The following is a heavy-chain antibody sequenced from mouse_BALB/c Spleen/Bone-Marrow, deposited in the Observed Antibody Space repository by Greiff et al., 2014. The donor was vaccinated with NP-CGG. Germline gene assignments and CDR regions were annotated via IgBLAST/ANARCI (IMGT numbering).Heavy chain of an antibody. J-gene: IGHJ4*01. CDR3: AREGNYYGSIAMDY. Sequence: QVQLQQPGAELVKPGASVKLSCKASGYTFTSYWMHWVKQRPGQGLEWIGEINPSNGXTNYXEXXXIKXTPTVXXSSSTAYMQLSSLTSEDSAVYYCAREGNYYGSIAMDYWGQGTSVTVSS. CDR2: INPSNGXT. V-gene: IGHV1S81*02. D-gene: IGHD1-1*01. CDR1: GYTFTSYW.